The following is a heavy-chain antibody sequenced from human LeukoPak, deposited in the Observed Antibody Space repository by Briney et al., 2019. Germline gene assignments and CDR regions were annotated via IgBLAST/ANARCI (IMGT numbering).Heavy chain of an antibody. CDR1: GFTFSSYS. Sequence: GGSLRLSCAASGFTFSSYSMNWVRQAPGKGLEWVSSISSSSSYIYYADSVKGRFTISRDNAKNSLYLQMNSLRAEDTAVYYCARDLYSRRFGERDDYWGQGTLVTVSS. V-gene: IGHV3-21*01. CDR2: ISSSSSYI. D-gene: IGHD5-18*01. J-gene: IGHJ4*02. CDR3: ARDLYSRRFGERDDY.